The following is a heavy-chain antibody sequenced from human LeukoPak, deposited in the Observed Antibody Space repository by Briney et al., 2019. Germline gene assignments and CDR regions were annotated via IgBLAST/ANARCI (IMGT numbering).Heavy chain of an antibody. J-gene: IGHJ4*02. CDR3: ARTTHSGSYYNYFDY. CDR2: IWYDGSNK. V-gene: IGHV3-33*01. CDR1: GFTFSSYG. D-gene: IGHD3-10*01. Sequence: PGGSLRLSCAAPGFTFSSYGMHWVRQAPGKGLEWVAVIWYDGSNKYYADSVKGRFTISRDNSKNTLYLQMNSLRAEDTAVYYCARTTHSGSYYNYFDYWGQGTLVTVSS.